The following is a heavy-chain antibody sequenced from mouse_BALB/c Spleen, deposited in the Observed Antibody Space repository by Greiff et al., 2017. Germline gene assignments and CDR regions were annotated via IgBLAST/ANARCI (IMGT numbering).Heavy chain of an antibody. J-gene: IGHJ2*01. CDR2: ISYSGST. D-gene: IGHD1-2*01. CDR3: ARSPLLRLRFDY. CDR1: GYSITSDYA. V-gene: IGHV3-2*02. Sequence: EVKLMESGPGLVKPSQSLSLTCTVTGYSITSDYAWNWIRQFPGNKLEWMGYISYSGSTSYNPSLKSRISITRDTSKNQFFLQLNSVTTEDTATYYCARSPLLRLRFDYWGQGTTLTVSS.